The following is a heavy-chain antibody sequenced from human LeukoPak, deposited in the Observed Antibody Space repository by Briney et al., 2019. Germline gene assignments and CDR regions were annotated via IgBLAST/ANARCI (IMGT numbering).Heavy chain of an antibody. CDR3: ARQRTMVRGVTFYYLDY. CDR2: IYYSGST. J-gene: IGHJ4*02. CDR1: GGSISSSGYY. D-gene: IGHD3-10*01. V-gene: IGHV4-39*01. Sequence: SETLSLTCTVYGGSISSSGYYWGWIRQPPGKGLEWIGSIYYSGSTYYNPSLKSRVTISVYTSKNQFSLKLISVTAADTAVYYCARQRTMVRGVTFYYLDYWGQGTLVTVSS.